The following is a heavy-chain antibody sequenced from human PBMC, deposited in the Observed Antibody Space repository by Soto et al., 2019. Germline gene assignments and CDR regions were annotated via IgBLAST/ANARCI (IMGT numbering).Heavy chain of an antibody. J-gene: IGHJ4*02. D-gene: IGHD6-6*01. CDR2: IKHDGSEK. V-gene: IGHV3-7*01. CDR1: GFTFSRDW. CDR3: ARGVH. Sequence: EVQLVASGGGLVQPGGSLRLPCAASGFTFSRDWMSWVRQAPGRGLEWVANIKHDGSEKYYVDSVMDRFTISRDNAKNSLSLQMNSLRAEDTAVYYCARGVHWGQGTLVTVSS.